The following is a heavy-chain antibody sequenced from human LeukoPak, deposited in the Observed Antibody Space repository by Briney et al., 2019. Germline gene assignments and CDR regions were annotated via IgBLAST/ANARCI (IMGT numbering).Heavy chain of an antibody. V-gene: IGHV3-30*02. CDR2: IRYDGSNK. D-gene: IGHD3-22*01. CDR3: AKDWGHYDSSGYYLDY. CDR1: GFTFGSYG. Sequence: PGGSLRLSCAASGFTFGSYGMHWVRQAPGKGLEWVAFIRYDGSNKYYADSVKGRFTISRDNSKNTLYLQMNSLRAEDTAVYYCAKDWGHYDSSGYYLDYWGQGTLVTVSS. J-gene: IGHJ4*02.